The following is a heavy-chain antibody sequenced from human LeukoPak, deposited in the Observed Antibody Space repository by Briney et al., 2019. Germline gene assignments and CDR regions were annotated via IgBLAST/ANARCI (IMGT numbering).Heavy chain of an antibody. CDR3: ASGYSSPEVVAFDI. Sequence: SETLSLTCTVSGGSISSSSYYWGWIRQPPGKGLEWIGSIYYSGSTYYNPSLKSRVTISVDTSKNQFSLKLSSVTAADTAVYYCASGYSSPEVVAFDIWGQGTMVTVSS. CDR1: GGSISSSSYY. V-gene: IGHV4-39*07. D-gene: IGHD6-13*01. J-gene: IGHJ3*02. CDR2: IYYSGST.